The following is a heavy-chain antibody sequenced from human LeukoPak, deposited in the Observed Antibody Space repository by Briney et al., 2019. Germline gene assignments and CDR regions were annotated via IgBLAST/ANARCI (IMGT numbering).Heavy chain of an antibody. CDR2: ISGSGGST. CDR3: AKSRAIVVVVAATPLDY. CDR1: GFTFSNYA. V-gene: IGHV3-23*01. J-gene: IGHJ4*02. D-gene: IGHD2-15*01. Sequence: PGGSLRLSCAASGFTFSNYAMSWVRQAPGKGLEWVSAISGSGGSTYYADSVKGRFTISRDNSKNTLYLQMNSLRAEDTAVYYCAKSRAIVVVVAATPLDYWGQGTLVTVSS.